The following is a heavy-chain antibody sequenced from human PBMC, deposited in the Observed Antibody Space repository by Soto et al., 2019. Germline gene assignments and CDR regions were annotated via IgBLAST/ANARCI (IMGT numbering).Heavy chain of an antibody. CDR1: GYTYTSYA. J-gene: IGHJ6*02. CDR3: ARVVISSSWVGAYYYYGMDV. D-gene: IGHD6-13*01. V-gene: IGHV1-3*01. CDR2: INAGNGNT. Sequence: ASVKVSCKDSGYTYTSYAMHWVRQAPGQRLEWMGWINAGNGNTKYSQKFQGRVTITRDTSASTAYMELSSLRSEDTAVYYCARVVISSSWVGAYYYYGMDVWGQGTTVTVSS.